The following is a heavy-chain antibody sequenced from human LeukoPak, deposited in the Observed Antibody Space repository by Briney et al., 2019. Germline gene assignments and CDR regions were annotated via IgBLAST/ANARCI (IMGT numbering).Heavy chain of an antibody. CDR3: ASYGRGGESAVDI. CDR1: GGSISNHY. CDR2: IYYIGST. D-gene: IGHD1-26*01. V-gene: IGHV4-59*11. Sequence: PSETLSLTCTVSGGSISNHYWSWIRQPPGKGLEWIGYIYYIGSTKYNPSLASRLILSIDTSKNQFSLNLTSVTAADTAMYYRASYGRGGESAVDIWGPRTRVTVSS. J-gene: IGHJ3*02.